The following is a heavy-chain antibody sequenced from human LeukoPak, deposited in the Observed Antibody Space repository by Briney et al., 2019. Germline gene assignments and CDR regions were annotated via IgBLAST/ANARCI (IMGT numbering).Heavy chain of an antibody. CDR3: TRAATVSRGWWGWLFEYFDY. CDR2: IRSKAYGGTT. Sequence: PGGSLRLSCTASGFTFGDYAMSWVRQAPGKGLEWVGFIRSKAYGGTTEYAASVKGRFTISRDDSKSIAYLQMNSLKTEDTAVYYCTRAATVSRGWWGWLFEYFDYWGQGTLVTVSS. D-gene: IGHD6-19*01. CDR1: GFTFGDYA. J-gene: IGHJ4*02. V-gene: IGHV3-49*04.